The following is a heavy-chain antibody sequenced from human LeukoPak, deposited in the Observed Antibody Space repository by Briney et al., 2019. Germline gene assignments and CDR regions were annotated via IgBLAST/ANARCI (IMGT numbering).Heavy chain of an antibody. V-gene: IGHV3-30*01. Sequence: PGGSLRLSCAASGFTFSSYAMHWVRQAPGKGLEWVAVISYDGSNKYYADSVKGRFTISRDNSKNTLYLQMNSLRAEDTAVYYCARGSSCYYSWFDPWGQGTLVTVSS. J-gene: IGHJ5*02. CDR3: ARGSSCYYSWFDP. D-gene: IGHD3-22*01. CDR2: ISYDGSNK. CDR1: GFTFSSYA.